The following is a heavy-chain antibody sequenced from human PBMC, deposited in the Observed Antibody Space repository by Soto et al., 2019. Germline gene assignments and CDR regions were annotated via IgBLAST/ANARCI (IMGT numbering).Heavy chain of an antibody. V-gene: IGHV3-74*01. CDR1: GFTFSNYW. Sequence: EVQLVESGGGLVQPGGSLRLSCAASGFTFSNYWMHWVRQVPGKGLVWVSRINSDGSSTGYADSVMGRFTISRDNAKNTVYLQMNILRAEDTAGYYWAREQGYCSGGSCFVAGYWGQGTLVTVSS. D-gene: IGHD2-15*01. J-gene: IGHJ4*02. CDR2: INSDGSST. CDR3: AREQGYCSGGSCFVAGY.